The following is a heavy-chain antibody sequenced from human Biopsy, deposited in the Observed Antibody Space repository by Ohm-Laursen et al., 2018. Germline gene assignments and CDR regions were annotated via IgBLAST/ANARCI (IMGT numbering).Heavy chain of an antibody. Sequence: SLRLSCAASGFTFSDYYMSWIRQAPGRGLEWVSHISGIGDTTYYADSVNGRFTISRDNSKNSLYLQMNSLRAEDTAVYYCARDLTWGSYFASWGQGSLVTVSS. CDR2: ISGIGDTT. CDR1: GFTFSDYY. V-gene: IGHV3-11*01. CDR3: ARDLTWGSYFAS. D-gene: IGHD3-16*01. J-gene: IGHJ4*02.